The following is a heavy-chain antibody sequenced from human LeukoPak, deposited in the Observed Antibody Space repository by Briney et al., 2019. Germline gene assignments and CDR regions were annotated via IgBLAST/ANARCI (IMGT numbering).Heavy chain of an antibody. CDR1: GFTFSSYG. Sequence: GGSLRLSCAASGFTFSSYGLHWVRQAPGKGLEWVAVISFDGSDKYYADSVKGRFTISRDNAKNSLYLQMNSLRAEDTAVYYCARVYHGSDPGFDPWGQGTLVTVSS. CDR3: ARVYHGSDPGFDP. D-gene: IGHD3-10*01. V-gene: IGHV3-30*03. CDR2: ISFDGSDK. J-gene: IGHJ5*02.